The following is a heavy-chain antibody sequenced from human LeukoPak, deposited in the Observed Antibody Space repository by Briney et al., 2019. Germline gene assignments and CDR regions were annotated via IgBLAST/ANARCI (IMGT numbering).Heavy chain of an antibody. J-gene: IGHJ6*03. D-gene: IGHD4-11*01. Sequence: SETLSLTCSVSDDSITMYYWTWIRQPPGKGLEWIGYVDHTGSTNFNPSLDGRVSISRDTSKNLFSLRLRSVTAADTAVYFCARGRVSSSTWYSTYYYYFYMDVWGKGTTVTVSS. CDR3: ARGRVSSSTWYSTYYYYFYMDV. CDR1: DDSITMYY. V-gene: IGHV4-59*01. CDR2: VDHTGST.